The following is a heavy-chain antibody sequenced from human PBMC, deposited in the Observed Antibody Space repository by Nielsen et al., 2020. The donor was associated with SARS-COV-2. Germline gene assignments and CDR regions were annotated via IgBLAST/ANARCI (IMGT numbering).Heavy chain of an antibody. CDR3: VGIVGAL. Sequence: GESLKISCAASGFAFSSYTMGWVRQAPGKGLEWVSFITGTSSHISYGDSVRGRFTISRDNAKNSLHLQMNSLRAEDTAVYYCVGIVGALWGQGTLVTVSS. J-gene: IGHJ4*02. CDR1: GFAFSSYT. D-gene: IGHD1-26*01. V-gene: IGHV3-21*01. CDR2: ITGTSSHI.